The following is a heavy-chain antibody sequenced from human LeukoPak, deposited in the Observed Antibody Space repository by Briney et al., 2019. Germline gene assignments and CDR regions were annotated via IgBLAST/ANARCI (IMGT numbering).Heavy chain of an antibody. Sequence: PGGSLRLSCEASGFTFSNYWMHWVRQAPGKGLVWVSRVNPDGSSTSYADSVKGRFTISRDNAKKTLYLQMNSLRAEDTAVYYCGRGGKVEQLVLARWGQGSLVTVSS. J-gene: IGHJ4*02. D-gene: IGHD6-13*01. CDR3: GRGGKVEQLVLAR. CDR2: VNPDGSST. V-gene: IGHV3-74*01. CDR1: GFTFSNYW.